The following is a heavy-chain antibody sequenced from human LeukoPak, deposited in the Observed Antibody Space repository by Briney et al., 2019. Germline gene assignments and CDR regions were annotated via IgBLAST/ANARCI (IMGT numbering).Heavy chain of an antibody. Sequence: SETLSLTCTVSGGSISSSSYYWGWIRQPPGKGLEWIGSIYYSGSTYYNPSLKSRVTISVDTSKNQFSLKLSSVTAADTAVYYCARQGPAGITMIVVVTLFDYWGQGTLVTVSS. D-gene: IGHD3-22*01. CDR3: ARQGPAGITMIVVVTLFDY. J-gene: IGHJ4*02. CDR1: GGSISSSSYY. CDR2: IYYSGST. V-gene: IGHV4-39*01.